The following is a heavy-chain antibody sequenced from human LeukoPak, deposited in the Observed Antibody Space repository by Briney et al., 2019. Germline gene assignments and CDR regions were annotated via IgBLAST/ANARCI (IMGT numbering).Heavy chain of an antibody. J-gene: IGHJ4*02. CDR3: ARQARGYSSGWYQFHFDY. D-gene: IGHD6-19*01. V-gene: IGHV1-18*04. CDR1: DYTFSSYG. CDR2: INTYSGNT. Sequence: GASVKVSCKASDYTFSSYGISWVRQAPGQGLEWMGWINTYSGNTNYAQKLQGRVTMTTDTSTSTAYMELRSLRSDDTAVYFCARQARGYSSGWYQFHFDYWGQGTLVIVSS.